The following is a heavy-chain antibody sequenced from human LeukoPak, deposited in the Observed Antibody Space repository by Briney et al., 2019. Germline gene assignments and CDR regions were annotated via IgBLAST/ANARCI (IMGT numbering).Heavy chain of an antibody. D-gene: IGHD3-22*01. CDR2: ISGSGGST. CDR3: AKSLGVRDYYYDSSGYFYFDY. Sequence: GGSLRLSCAASGFTFISYAMSWVRQAPGKGLEWVSAISGSGGSTYYADSVKGRFTISRDNSKNTLYLQMNSLRAEDTAVYYCAKSLGVRDYYYDSSGYFYFDYWGQGTLVTVPS. J-gene: IGHJ4*02. V-gene: IGHV3-23*01. CDR1: GFTFISYA.